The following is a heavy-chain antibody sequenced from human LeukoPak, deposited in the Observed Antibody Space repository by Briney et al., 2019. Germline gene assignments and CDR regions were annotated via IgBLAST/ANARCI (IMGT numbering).Heavy chain of an antibody. V-gene: IGHV3-73*01. CDR3: TTRAEWLDY. D-gene: IGHD3-3*01. Sequence: GGSLRLSCAASGFTFSNAWMSWVRQASGKGLEWVGRIRSKANSYATAYAASVKGRFTISRDDSKNTAYLQMNSLKTEDTAVYYCTTRAEWLDYWGQGTLVTVSS. CDR2: IRSKANSYAT. J-gene: IGHJ4*02. CDR1: GFTFSNAW.